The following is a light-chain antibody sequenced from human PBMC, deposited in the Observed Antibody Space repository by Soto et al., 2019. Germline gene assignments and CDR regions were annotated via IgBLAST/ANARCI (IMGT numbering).Light chain of an antibody. V-gene: IGKV3-11*01. CDR1: QSVGKS. CDR3: QQGSTWPVFT. Sequence: EIVLTQSPATLSLSPGEIATLYCRASQSVGKSLAWYQHKPGRAPRLLLYSTSIRLPGVPARFSGSGSKSDFTLTISSLEPEDFAVYFCQQGSTWPVFTFGPGTTLDL. CDR2: STS. J-gene: IGKJ3*01.